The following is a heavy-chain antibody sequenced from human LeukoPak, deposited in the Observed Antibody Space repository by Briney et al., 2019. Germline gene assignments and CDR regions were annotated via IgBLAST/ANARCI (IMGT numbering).Heavy chain of an antibody. J-gene: IGHJ4*02. CDR1: GYTFTGYY. Sequence: ASVKVSCKASGYTFTGYYMHWVRQAPGQGLEWMGWINPNSGGTNYAQKFQGRVTMTRDTSISTAYMELSRPRSDDTAVYYCARGMQWLVFVWDYWGQGTLVTVSS. CDR2: INPNSGGT. CDR3: ARGMQWLVFVWDY. V-gene: IGHV1-2*02. D-gene: IGHD6-19*01.